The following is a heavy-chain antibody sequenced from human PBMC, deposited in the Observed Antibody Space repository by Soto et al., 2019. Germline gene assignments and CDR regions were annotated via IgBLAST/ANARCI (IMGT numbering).Heavy chain of an antibody. Sequence: GGSLRLSCAASGFTFDDYAMHWVRQAPGKGLEWVSGISWNSGSIGYADSVKGRFTISRDNAKNSLYLQMNSLRAEDTALYYCAKDRDQYSSSSFDYWGQGTLVTVSS. CDR2: ISWNSGSI. D-gene: IGHD6-6*01. J-gene: IGHJ4*02. V-gene: IGHV3-9*01. CDR1: GFTFDDYA. CDR3: AKDRDQYSSSSFDY.